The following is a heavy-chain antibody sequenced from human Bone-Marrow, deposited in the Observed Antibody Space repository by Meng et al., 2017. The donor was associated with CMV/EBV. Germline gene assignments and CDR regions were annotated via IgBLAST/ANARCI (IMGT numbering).Heavy chain of an antibody. CDR1: GYTFTGYY. Sequence: ASVKVSCKASGYTFTGYYMHWVRQAPGQGLDWMGWINPNSGGTNYAQKFQGRVTMTRDTSISTAYMELSSLRSEDTAVYYCAGDKGRYCSSTSCYYYYYYGMDVWGQGTTVTVSS. D-gene: IGHD2-2*01. CDR2: INPNSGGT. J-gene: IGHJ6*02. V-gene: IGHV1-2*02. CDR3: AGDKGRYCSSTSCYYYYYYGMDV.